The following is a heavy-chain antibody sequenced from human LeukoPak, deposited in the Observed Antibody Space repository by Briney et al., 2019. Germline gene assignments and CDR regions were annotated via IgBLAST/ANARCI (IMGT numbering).Heavy chain of an antibody. CDR1: GASISSDAYC. CDR3: AAIVVVPPAIAY. CDR2: ISYSGST. D-gene: IGHD2-2*01. V-gene: IGHV4-31*03. Sequence: SETLSLTYTVSGASISSDAYCWSWLRQHPGKGLEWIGYISYSGSTYYNPSLKSRITISVDTSKNQFSLNLSSVTAADTAVYFCAAIVVVPPAIAYWGQGTLVTISS. J-gene: IGHJ4*02.